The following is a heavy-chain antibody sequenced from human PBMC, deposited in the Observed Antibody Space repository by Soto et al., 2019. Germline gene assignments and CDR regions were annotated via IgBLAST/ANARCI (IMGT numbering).Heavy chain of an antibody. J-gene: IGHJ5*02. D-gene: IGHD3-22*01. V-gene: IGHV4-34*01. CDR1: GGSFIGYD. Sequence: ETLSLTCSVYGGSFIGYDWSLIGQPPGQGLEWIGEINHSGSTYYNPSLNSRVTLSIDMTNNHVSLILNSVTAADTAVYYCARVGPWVPYYYDSSPYTFENWFDPWGQGTLVTVSS. CDR3: ARVGPWVPYYYDSSPYTFENWFDP. CDR2: INHSGST.